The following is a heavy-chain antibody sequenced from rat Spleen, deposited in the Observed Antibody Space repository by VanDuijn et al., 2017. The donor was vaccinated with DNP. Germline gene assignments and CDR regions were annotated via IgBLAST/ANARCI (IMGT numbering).Heavy chain of an antibody. CDR2: SIYDDSRT. Sequence: EVQLVESGGGLVQPGRSLKLSCAASGFTFSDYYMAWVRQAPTKDLEWVATSIYDDSRTYYRDSVKGRFTISRDNAKSTLYLQMDSLRSEDTATYYCARHQWTLYFDYWGQGVMVTVSS. CDR3: ARHQWTLYFDY. V-gene: IGHV5-7*01. J-gene: IGHJ2*01. CDR1: GFTFSDYY. D-gene: IGHD3-2*01.